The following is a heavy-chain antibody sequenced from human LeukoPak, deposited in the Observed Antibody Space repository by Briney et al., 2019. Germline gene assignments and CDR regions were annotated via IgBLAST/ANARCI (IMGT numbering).Heavy chain of an antibody. CDR1: GGSISSGGYY. Sequence: SETLSLTCTVSGGSISSGGYYWSWIRQPPGKGLEWIGYIYHSGSTYYNPSLKSRVTISVDRSKNQFSLKLSSVTAADTAVYYCARVPTMVRGTVDYWGQGTLVTVSS. J-gene: IGHJ4*02. D-gene: IGHD3-10*01. CDR2: IYHSGST. CDR3: ARVPTMVRGTVDY. V-gene: IGHV4-30-2*01.